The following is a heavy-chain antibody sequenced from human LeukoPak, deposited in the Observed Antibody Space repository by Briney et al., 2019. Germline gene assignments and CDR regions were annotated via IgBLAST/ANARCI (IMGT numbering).Heavy chain of an antibody. CDR2: IKEDGSEK. Sequence: GGSLRLSCAASGFTFSSYAMSWVRQAPGKGLEWVANIKEDGSEKYNVDSVRGRFTISRDNPKKLLYLQMNSLRAEDTAVYYCAKDLQCGGDCHYDALDIWGQGTLVTVSS. CDR3: AKDLQCGGDCHYDALDI. D-gene: IGHD2-21*02. J-gene: IGHJ3*02. V-gene: IGHV3-7*01. CDR1: GFTFSSYA.